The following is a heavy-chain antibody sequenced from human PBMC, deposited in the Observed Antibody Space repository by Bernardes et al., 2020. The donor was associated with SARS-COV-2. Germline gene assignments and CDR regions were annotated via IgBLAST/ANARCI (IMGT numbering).Heavy chain of an antibody. D-gene: IGHD1-26*01. CDR1: GFTFSSYA. CDR2: ISGSVGTT. CDR3: AKFLAGSSPHRTGAVTYFDY. Sequence: GGSLRLSCAASGFTFSSYAMSWVRQAPGKGLEWVSSISGSVGTTFYADSVKGRFTISRDNSKNTLYLQMNSLRVEDTAIYYCAKFLAGSSPHRTGAVTYFDYWGQGTLVTDSS. J-gene: IGHJ4*02. V-gene: IGHV3-23*01.